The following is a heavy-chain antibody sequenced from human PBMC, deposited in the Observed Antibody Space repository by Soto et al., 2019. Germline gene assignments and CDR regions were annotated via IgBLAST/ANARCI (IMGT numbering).Heavy chain of an antibody. Sequence: QAQLAESGGGVVQPGRSLRITCAASGFTFTSYGMHWVRQAPGKGPEWVAIISSDGGQKYYADSVRGRFTISRANTNSTLDLKMSSLGAEDTAIYYCAEYYFEGSGYAPGLDSLDIWGPGTMVTVSS. CDR3: AEYYFEGSGYAPGLDSLDI. CDR2: ISSDGGQK. D-gene: IGHD3-22*01. CDR1: GFTFTSYG. J-gene: IGHJ3*02. V-gene: IGHV3-30*18.